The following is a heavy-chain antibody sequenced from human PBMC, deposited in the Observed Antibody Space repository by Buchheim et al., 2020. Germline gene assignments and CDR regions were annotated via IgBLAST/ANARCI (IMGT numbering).Heavy chain of an antibody. V-gene: IGHV3-66*01. Sequence: EVQLVESGGGLVQPGGSLRLSCAASGFTVSSNYMSWVRQAPGKGLEWVSVIYSDGSTYYADSVKGRFTISRDNSKNTLYLQMNSLRAEDTAVYYCAREEDSSINSGYFDYWGQGTL. CDR3: AREEDSSINSGYFDY. CDR2: IYSDGST. CDR1: GFTVSSNY. J-gene: IGHJ4*02. D-gene: IGHD6-6*01.